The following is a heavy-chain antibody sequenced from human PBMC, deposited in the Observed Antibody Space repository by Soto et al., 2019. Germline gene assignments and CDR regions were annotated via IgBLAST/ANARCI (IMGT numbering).Heavy chain of an antibody. CDR1: GDSISSSDW. Sequence: PSETLSLTCDVSGDSISSSDWWNWVRQPPGKGLEWIGEIYHSGSTNYNSSLKSRVSISVDKSKSQFSLRLTSVTAADTAVYYCARKTFTSGVFDYWGQGVLVNVAS. D-gene: IGHD3-10*01. CDR3: ARKTFTSGVFDY. CDR2: IYHSGST. V-gene: IGHV4-4*02. J-gene: IGHJ4*02.